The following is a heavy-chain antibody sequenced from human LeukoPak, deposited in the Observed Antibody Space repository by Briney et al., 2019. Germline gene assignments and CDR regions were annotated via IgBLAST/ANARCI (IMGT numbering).Heavy chain of an antibody. V-gene: IGHV3-64D*09. CDR3: VRRYCFGPYGTDV. CDR2: ISDSGGST. CDR1: GFPFSSYA. D-gene: IGHD5-18*01. J-gene: IGHJ6*02. Sequence: GGSLRLSCSASGFPFSSYAMHWVRQAPGKGLEYVSAISDSGGSTYYADSVKGRFTISRDNSKNTLYLQMSSLRAEDTAVYFCVRRYCFGPYGTDVWGQGTTVTVSS.